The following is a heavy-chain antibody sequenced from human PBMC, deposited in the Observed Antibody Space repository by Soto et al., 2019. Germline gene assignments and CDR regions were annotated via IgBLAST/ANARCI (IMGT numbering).Heavy chain of an antibody. J-gene: IGHJ4*02. CDR3: ARGGHVVVVTAALDY. CDR1: GDTFTDYY. D-gene: IGHD2-21*02. CDR2: VNPSGGHT. V-gene: IGHV1-46*04. Sequence: QVQLVQSGAEVKKPGASVKVSCKASGDTFTDYYIHWVRQAPGQGLEWMGTVNPSGGHTTYAQHLLGRLPXAXXXSXXTLYMERASLTSEDTAIYVCARGGHVVVVTAALDYWGQGTLVTVSS.